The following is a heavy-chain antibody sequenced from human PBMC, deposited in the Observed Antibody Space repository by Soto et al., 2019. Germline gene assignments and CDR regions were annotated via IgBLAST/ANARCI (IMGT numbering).Heavy chain of an antibody. CDR2: IGTYNGDT. J-gene: IGHJ4*02. D-gene: IGHD1-20*01. CDR3: ARGSITSLGTFDY. V-gene: IGHV1-18*01. Sequence: QVQLVQSGAEMKKPGASVRVSCKASGYSFLNYDISWVRQAPGQGLEWMGWIGTYNGDTNYAPNLQGRVAMTTDTSTNTAYVDLRNLRSDDTAVYFCARGSITSLGTFDYWGQGTLVTVSS. CDR1: GYSFLNYD.